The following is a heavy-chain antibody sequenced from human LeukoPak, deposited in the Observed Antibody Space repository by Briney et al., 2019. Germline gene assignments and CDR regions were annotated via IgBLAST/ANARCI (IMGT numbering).Heavy chain of an antibody. V-gene: IGHV3-21*01. D-gene: IGHD6-13*01. J-gene: IGHJ4*02. Sequence: AGGSLRLSCAASGFTFSSYSMNWVRQAPGKGLEWVSSISSSSSYVYYADSVKGRFTISRDNAKNSLYLQMNSLRAEDTAVYYCARLSGTAAGDYWGQGTLVTVSS. CDR2: ISSSSSYV. CDR1: GFTFSSYS. CDR3: ARLSGTAAGDY.